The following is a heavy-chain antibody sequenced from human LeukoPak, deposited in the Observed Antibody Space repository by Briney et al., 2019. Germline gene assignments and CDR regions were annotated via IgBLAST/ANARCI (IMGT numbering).Heavy chain of an antibody. D-gene: IGHD3-10*02. CDR1: GGTFSSYA. CDR2: IIPRSRTA. V-gene: IGHV1-69*13. J-gene: IGHJ2*01. CDR3: ATLFGGYWYFDL. Sequence: SVKVSCKASGGTFSSYAISWVRQAPGQGLEWMGEIIPRSRTANYAQRFQGRVSMTADESTTTAHMELTGLRFEDTAVYYCATLFGGYWYFDLWGRGTLVTVSS.